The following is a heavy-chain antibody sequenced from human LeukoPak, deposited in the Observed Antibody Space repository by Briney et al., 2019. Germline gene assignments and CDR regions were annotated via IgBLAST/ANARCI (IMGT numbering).Heavy chain of an antibody. CDR1: GFTFSSYS. D-gene: IGHD6-19*01. V-gene: IGHV3-21*01. J-gene: IGHJ4*02. CDR3: ARDAAAAVAGMIDY. Sequence: PGGSLRLSCAASGFTFSSYSMNWVRQAPGKGLEWVSSISSSSSYIYYADSVKGRFTISRDNAKNSLYLQMNSLRAEDTAVYYCARDAAAAVAGMIDYWGQGTLVTVSS. CDR2: ISSSSSYI.